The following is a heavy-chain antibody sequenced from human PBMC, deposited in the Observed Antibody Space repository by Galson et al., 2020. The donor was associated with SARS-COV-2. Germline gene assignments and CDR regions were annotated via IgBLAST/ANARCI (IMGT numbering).Heavy chain of an antibody. D-gene: IGHD2-21*01. Sequence: SETLSLTCSVSDAPMSSYYWSWIRQPPGKGLEWMGYISYSGSTSYKPPPRSRVTISADLSKNQLSPKVTSVSAADTAAYYCARVPAPPYGDSYDYGMDVWGRGTTVTVSS. CDR3: ARVPAPPYGDSYDYGMDV. CDR2: ISYSGST. CDR1: DAPMSSYY. V-gene: IGHV4-59*01. J-gene: IGHJ6*02.